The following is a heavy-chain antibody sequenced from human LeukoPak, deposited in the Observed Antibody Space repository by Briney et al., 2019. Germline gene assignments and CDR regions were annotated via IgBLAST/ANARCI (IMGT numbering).Heavy chain of an antibody. V-gene: IGHV4-61*02. CDR2: IYTSGST. CDR1: GGSISSGSYY. J-gene: IGHJ6*03. Sequence: MSSETLSLTCTVSGGSISSGSYYWSWIRQPAGKGLEWIGRIYTSGSTNYNPSLKSRVTISVDTSKNQFSLKLSSVTAADTAVYYCARYRFGVGYYYMDVWGKGTTVTVSS. CDR3: ARYRFGVGYYYMDV. D-gene: IGHD3-3*01.